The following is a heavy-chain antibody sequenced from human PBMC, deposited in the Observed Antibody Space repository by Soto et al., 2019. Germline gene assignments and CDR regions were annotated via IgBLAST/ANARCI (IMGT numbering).Heavy chain of an antibody. CDR1: GFTFSDYY. J-gene: IGHJ5*02. CDR2: ITSSGSTI. V-gene: IGHV3-11*01. Sequence: KAGGSLRLSCAASGFTFSDYYMSWIRQAPGKGLEWVSYITSSGSTIYYADSVKGRFTISRDNAKNSLYLQMNSLRAEDTAVYYCARISNTSPNWFDPWGQGTLVTVSS. CDR3: ARISNTSPNWFDP. D-gene: IGHD2-2*01.